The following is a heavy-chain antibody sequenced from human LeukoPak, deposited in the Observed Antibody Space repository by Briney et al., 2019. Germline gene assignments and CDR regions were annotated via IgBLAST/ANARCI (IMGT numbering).Heavy chain of an antibody. CDR1: GFTFSSYG. D-gene: IGHD3-10*01. CDR2: ISSSSSTI. V-gene: IGHV3-48*04. J-gene: IGHJ4*02. CDR3: ARELGPTGGSGSFDY. Sequence: PGGSLRLSCAASGFTFSSYGMHWVRQAPGKGLEWVSYISSSSSTIYYADSVKGRFTISRDNAKNSLYLQMNSLRAEDTAVYYCARELGPTGGSGSFDYWGQGTLVTVSS.